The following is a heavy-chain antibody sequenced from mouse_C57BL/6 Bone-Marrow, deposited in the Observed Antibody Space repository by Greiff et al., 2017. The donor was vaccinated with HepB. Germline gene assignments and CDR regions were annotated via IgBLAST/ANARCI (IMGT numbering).Heavy chain of an antibody. D-gene: IGHD1-1*01. J-gene: IGHJ2*01. CDR1: GYAFTNYL. V-gene: IGHV1-54*01. Sequence: QVHVKQSGAELVRPGTSVKVSCKASGYAFTNYLIEWVKQRPGQGLEWIGVINPGSGGTNYNEKFKGKATLTADKSSSTAYMQLSSLTSEDSAVYFCARNYGSSYVGDYWGQGTTLTVSS. CDR3: ARNYGSSYVGDY. CDR2: INPGSGGT.